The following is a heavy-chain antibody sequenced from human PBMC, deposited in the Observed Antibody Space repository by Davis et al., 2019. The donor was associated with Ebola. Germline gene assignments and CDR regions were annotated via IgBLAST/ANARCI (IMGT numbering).Heavy chain of an antibody. CDR1: GYTFTSYG. CDR3: ARDRWNIVVVPAAAGFDP. CDR2: ISAYNGNT. D-gene: IGHD2-2*01. Sequence: ASVKVSCKASGYTFTSYGISWVRQAPGQGLEWMGWISAYNGNTNYAQKFQGRVTMTRDTSTSTVYMELSSLRSEDTAVYYCARDRWNIVVVPAAAGFDPWGQGTLVTVSS. V-gene: IGHV1-18*04. J-gene: IGHJ5*02.